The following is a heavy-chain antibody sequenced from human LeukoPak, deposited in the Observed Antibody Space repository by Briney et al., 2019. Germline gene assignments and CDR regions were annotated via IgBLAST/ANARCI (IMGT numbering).Heavy chain of an antibody. CDR1: GFTFSSYA. J-gene: IGHJ5*02. Sequence: PSGSLTLSCAASGFTFSSYAMHWVRQAPGKGLEWVAVISYDGSNKYYADSVKGRFTISRDNSKNTLYLQMNSLRAEDTAVYYCAREALAVAGRGWFDPWGQGNLATVSS. CDR2: ISYDGSNK. CDR3: AREALAVAGRGWFDP. V-gene: IGHV3-30*04. D-gene: IGHD6-19*01.